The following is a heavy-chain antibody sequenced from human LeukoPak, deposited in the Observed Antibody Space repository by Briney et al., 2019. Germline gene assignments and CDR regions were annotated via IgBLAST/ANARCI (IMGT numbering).Heavy chain of an antibody. CDR2: IYDRGST. J-gene: IGHJ5*02. V-gene: IGHV4-59*11. CDR3: AKIEVGRFEP. D-gene: IGHD1-26*01. Sequence: AETLSLTCTVTGASISSHYWCWIRQTPGTGLEWIGDIYDRGSTTYNPSLKSRGSISVDTSRNQFSLNLRSVTAAETAVYYCAKIEVGRFEPWGQGTLVTVSS. CDR1: GASISSHY.